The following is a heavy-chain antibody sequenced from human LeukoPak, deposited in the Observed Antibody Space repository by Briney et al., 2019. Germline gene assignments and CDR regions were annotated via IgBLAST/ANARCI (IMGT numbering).Heavy chain of an antibody. CDR1: GGTFSSYA. J-gene: IGHJ4*02. CDR3: ARMYYYGSGSYSNSAHFDY. Sequence: ASVKVSCKASGGTFSSYAISWVRQAPGQGLEWMGGIIPIFGTANYAQKFQGRVTITTDESTSTAYMELSSLRSEDTAVYYCARMYYYGSGSYSNSAHFDYWGQGTLVTVSS. V-gene: IGHV1-69*05. CDR2: IIPIFGTA. D-gene: IGHD3-10*01.